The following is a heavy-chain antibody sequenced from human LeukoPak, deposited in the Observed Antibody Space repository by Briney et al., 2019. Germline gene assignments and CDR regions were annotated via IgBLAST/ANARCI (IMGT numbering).Heavy chain of an antibody. J-gene: IGHJ3*02. CDR2: IDPSDSYT. V-gene: IGHV5-10-1*01. CDR1: GYSFTSYW. CDR3: ARPIQGYSYGYPDAFDI. Sequence: GESLKISCKGSGYSFTSYWISWVRQMPRKGLEWMGRIDPSDSYTNYSPSFQGHVTISADKSISTAYLQWSSLRASDTAMYYCARPIQGYSYGYPDAFDIWGQGTMVTVSS. D-gene: IGHD5-18*01.